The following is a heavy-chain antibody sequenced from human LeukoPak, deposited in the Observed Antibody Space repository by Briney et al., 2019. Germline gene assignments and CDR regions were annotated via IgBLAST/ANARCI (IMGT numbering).Heavy chain of an antibody. Sequence: ASVKVSCKASGYTFTSYGISWVRQAPGQGLEWMGWISAYNGNTNYAQKLQGRVTMTTDTSTSTVYMELSSLRSEDTAVYYCARDLPVRGLRNYYYMDVWGKGTTVTVSS. CDR2: ISAYNGNT. CDR3: ARDLPVRGLRNYYYMDV. D-gene: IGHD3-10*01. V-gene: IGHV1-18*01. J-gene: IGHJ6*03. CDR1: GYTFTSYG.